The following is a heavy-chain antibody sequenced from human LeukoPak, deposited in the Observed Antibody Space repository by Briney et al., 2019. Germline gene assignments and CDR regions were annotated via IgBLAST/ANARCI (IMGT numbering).Heavy chain of an antibody. Sequence: ASVKVSCKASGYTFTGYYMHWVRQAPGQGLEWMGRINPNSGGTNYAQKFQGRVTMTRDTSISTAYMELSRLRSDDTAVYYCAREILTGYYSDYWGQGTLVTVS. D-gene: IGHD3-9*01. J-gene: IGHJ4*02. V-gene: IGHV1-2*06. CDR2: INPNSGGT. CDR3: AREILTGYYSDY. CDR1: GYTFTGYY.